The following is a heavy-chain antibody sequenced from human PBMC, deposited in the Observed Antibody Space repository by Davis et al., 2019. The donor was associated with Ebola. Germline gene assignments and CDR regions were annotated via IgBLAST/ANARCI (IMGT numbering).Heavy chain of an antibody. CDR2: IYYSGST. V-gene: IGHV4-59*05. D-gene: IGHD1-26*01. CDR3: ARRSGSYYVY. CDR1: GGSISSYY. Sequence: PSETLSLTCTVSGGSISSYYWSWIRQPPGKGLEWIGSIYYSGSTYYNPSLKSRVTISVDTSKNQFSLKLSSVTAADTAVYYCARRSGSYYVYWGQGTLVTVSS. J-gene: IGHJ4*02.